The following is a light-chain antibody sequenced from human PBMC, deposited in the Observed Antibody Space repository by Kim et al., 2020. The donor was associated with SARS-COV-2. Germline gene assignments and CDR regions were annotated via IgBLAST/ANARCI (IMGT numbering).Light chain of an antibody. CDR1: ESIGTW. V-gene: IGKV1-5*03. CDR3: QHYSRFPYT. Sequence: SASVGDRATLACRASESIGTWLAWYQQKPGRAPRLLIYLASTLENGVPSRFSGTGSGTEFSLSISSLQPDDFATYYCQHYSRFPYTFGQGTKREI. J-gene: IGKJ2*01. CDR2: LAS.